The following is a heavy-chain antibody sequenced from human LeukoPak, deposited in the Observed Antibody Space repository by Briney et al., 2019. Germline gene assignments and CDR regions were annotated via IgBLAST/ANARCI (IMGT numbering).Heavy chain of an antibody. CDR1: GFTFRNYA. Sequence: GGSLRLSCAASGFTFRNYAMNWVRQAPGKGLEWVSFISSSSTYIYYADSVKGRFTISRDNAKNSLYLQMNSLRAEDTAVYYCAKVHCSGGSCWGLDYWGQGTLVTVSS. D-gene: IGHD2-15*01. CDR2: ISSSSTYI. CDR3: AKVHCSGGSCWGLDY. J-gene: IGHJ4*02. V-gene: IGHV3-21*04.